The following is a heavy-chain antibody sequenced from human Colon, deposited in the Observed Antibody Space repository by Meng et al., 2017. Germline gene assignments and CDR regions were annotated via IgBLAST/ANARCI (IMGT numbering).Heavy chain of an antibody. CDR2: ITSLGRSN. J-gene: IGHJ4*02. CDR1: GFIFSSYR. CDR3: ARGDSGKDYEFYL. V-gene: IGHV3-21*01. D-gene: IGHD5-12*01. Sequence: GESLKISCAASGFIFSSYRMHWVRQAPGKGLEWVASITSLGRSNDYIDSVKGRFTISRDNAKNSLFLEMNSLRAEDTAVYYCARGDSGKDYEFYLWGQGTLVTVSS.